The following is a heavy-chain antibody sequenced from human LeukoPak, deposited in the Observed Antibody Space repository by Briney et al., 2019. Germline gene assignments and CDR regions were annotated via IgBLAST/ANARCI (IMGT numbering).Heavy chain of an antibody. D-gene: IGHD3-10*01. V-gene: IGHV3-30*04. CDR2: ISYDGIYK. Sequence: QAGGSLRLSCSASGFPFSSYAMHWVRQAPGKGLEWVAVISYDGIYKFYADSVKGRFTISRDSSKNTLYLQMNSLRAEDTAVYFCAKGQYYYESGSYPEFDYWGQGTLVTVSP. CDR1: GFPFSSYA. J-gene: IGHJ4*02. CDR3: AKGQYYYESGSYPEFDY.